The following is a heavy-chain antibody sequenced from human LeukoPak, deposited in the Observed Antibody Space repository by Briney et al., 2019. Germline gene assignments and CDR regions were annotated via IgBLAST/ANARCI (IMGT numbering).Heavy chain of an antibody. J-gene: IGHJ4*02. D-gene: IGHD6-13*01. CDR3: AREGGQQLVRYYFDY. CDR2: IIPILGIA. Sequence: GASVKVSCKASGGTFSSYAISWVRQAPGQGLEWMGRIIPILGIANYAQKFQGRVTITADKSTSIAYMELSSLRSEDTAVYYCAREGGQQLVRYYFDYWGQGTLVTVSS. V-gene: IGHV1-69*04. CDR1: GGTFSSYA.